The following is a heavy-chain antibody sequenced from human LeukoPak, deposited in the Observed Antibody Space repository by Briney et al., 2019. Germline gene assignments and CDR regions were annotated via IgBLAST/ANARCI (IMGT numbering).Heavy chain of an antibody. V-gene: IGHV4-39*01. CDR3: ARPGSYNWFDP. D-gene: IGHD3-10*01. CDR2: IYYSGST. Sequence: SETLSLTCTVSGGSISSGSYYWGWIRQPPGKGLEWIGSIYYSGSTYYNPSLKSRVTISVDTSKNQFSLKLSSVTAADTAVYYCARPGSYNWFDPWGQGTLVTVSS. CDR1: GGSISSGSYY. J-gene: IGHJ5*02.